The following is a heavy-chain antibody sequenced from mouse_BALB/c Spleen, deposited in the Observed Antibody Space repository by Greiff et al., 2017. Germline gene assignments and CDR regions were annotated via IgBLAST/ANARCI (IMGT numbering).Heavy chain of an antibody. D-gene: IGHD2-3*01. Sequence: EVKVVESGGGLVQPGGSLRLSCATSGFTFTDYYMSWVRQPPGKALEWLGFIRNKANGYTTEYSASVKGRFTISRDNSQSILYLQMNTLRAEDRATYYCARDDCYYVLFDYWGQGTTLTVSS. J-gene: IGHJ2*01. CDR1: GFTFTDYY. CDR2: IRNKANGYTT. V-gene: IGHV7-3*02. CDR3: ARDDCYYVLFDY.